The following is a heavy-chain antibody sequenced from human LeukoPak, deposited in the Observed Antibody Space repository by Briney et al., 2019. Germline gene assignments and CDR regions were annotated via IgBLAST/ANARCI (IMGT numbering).Heavy chain of an antibody. CDR2: INPNSGGT. CDR1: GYTFTGYY. J-gene: IGHJ6*03. Sequence: ASVKVSCKASGYTFTGYYMHRVRQAPGQGLEWMGRINPNSGGTNYAQKFQGRVTMTRDTSISTAYMELSRLRSDDTAVYYCARDEDYCSGGSCYVSYYYYMDVWGKGTTVTVSS. CDR3: ARDEDYCSGGSCYVSYYYYMDV. D-gene: IGHD2-15*01. V-gene: IGHV1-2*06.